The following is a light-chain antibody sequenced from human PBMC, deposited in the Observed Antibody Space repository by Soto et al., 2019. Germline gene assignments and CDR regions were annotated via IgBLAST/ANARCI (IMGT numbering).Light chain of an antibody. J-gene: IGLJ3*02. Sequence: SYELTQPPSVSVAPGKTARITCRGNNIGSKSVHWYQQKPGQAPVLVIYYDSDRPSGIPERFSGSNSGNTATLTISRVEAGDEADYYCQVWDSSSDHPGWVFGGGTKLTVL. V-gene: IGLV3-21*04. CDR1: NIGSKS. CDR2: YDS. CDR3: QVWDSSSDHPGWV.